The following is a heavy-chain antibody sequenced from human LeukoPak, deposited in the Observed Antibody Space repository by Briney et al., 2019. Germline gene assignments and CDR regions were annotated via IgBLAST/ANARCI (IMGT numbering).Heavy chain of an antibody. J-gene: IGHJ5*02. V-gene: IGHV3-74*01. CDR1: GFTFKLYW. Sequence: GESLRLSCAASGFTFKLYWMHWVRQVPGRGPVWVSRINHDGSDTIYADSVRGRFTISRDDAKNTLYLQMNNLRAEDTAVYYCVRGGPSTWSWGQGTLVTVSS. CDR2: INHDGSDT. D-gene: IGHD2-15*01. CDR3: VRGGPSTWS.